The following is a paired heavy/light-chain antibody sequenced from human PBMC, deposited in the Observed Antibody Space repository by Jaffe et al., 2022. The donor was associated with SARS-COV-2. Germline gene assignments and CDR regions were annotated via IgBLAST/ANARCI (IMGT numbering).Light chain of an antibody. CDR1: QGISNY. Sequence: DIQMTQSPSSLSASVGDRVTITCRASQGISNYLAWYQQKPGKVPKLLIYAASTLQSGVPSRFSGSGSGTDFTLTISSLQPEDVATYYCQKYNSALIFTFGPGTKVDIK. V-gene: IGKV1-27*01. CDR2: AAS. J-gene: IGKJ3*01. CDR3: QKYNSALIFT.
Heavy chain of an antibody. V-gene: IGHV3-53*01. CDR1: GFTVSSNY. J-gene: IGHJ6*02. CDR3: ARVTIMGQTISNEQHYGMDV. CDR2: IYSGGST. Sequence: EVQLVESGGGLIQPGGSLRLSCAASGFTVSSNYMSWVRQAPGKGLEWVSVIYSGGSTYYADSVKGRFTISRDNSKNTLYLQMNSLRAEDTAVYYCARVTIMGQTISNEQHYGMDVWGQGTTVTVSS. D-gene: IGHD2-8*01.